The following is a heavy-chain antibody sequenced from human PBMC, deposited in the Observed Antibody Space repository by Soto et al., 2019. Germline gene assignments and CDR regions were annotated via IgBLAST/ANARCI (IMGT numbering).Heavy chain of an antibody. D-gene: IGHD1-7*01. J-gene: IGHJ4*02. CDR3: AKDWCSGTTCYCLEN. CDR1: GFTFSSYA. V-gene: IGHV3-23*01. CDR2: VSGSSGSK. Sequence: EVQLLESGGGLVQPGGSLRLSCAASGFTFSSYAMSWVRQAPGKGLEWVSSVSGSSGSKFYADSVKGRFTNSRENSKSTVYLQMNSLRAEDTAVYFCAKDWCSGTTCYCLENWGQGTLVTVSS.